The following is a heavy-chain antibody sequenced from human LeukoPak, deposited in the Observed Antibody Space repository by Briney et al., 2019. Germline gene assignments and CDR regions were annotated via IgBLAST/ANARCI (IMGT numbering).Heavy chain of an antibody. CDR2: IYYSGST. Sequence: TSETLSLTCTVSGDSVSNYYWSWIRQPPGKGLEWIGYIYYSGSTNYNPSLKSRVTISVDTSKNQFSLKLSSMTAADTAVYYCARDCSGGSCDAFDIWGQGTMVTVSS. V-gene: IGHV4-59*02. D-gene: IGHD2-15*01. CDR3: ARDCSGGSCDAFDI. CDR1: GDSVSNYY. J-gene: IGHJ3*02.